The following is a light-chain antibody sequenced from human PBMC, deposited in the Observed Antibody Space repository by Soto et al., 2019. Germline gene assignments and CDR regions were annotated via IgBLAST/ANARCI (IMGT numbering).Light chain of an antibody. V-gene: IGKV1-5*03. CDR3: QQYNSYWT. CDR2: KAS. CDR1: QSISSW. J-gene: IGKJ1*01. Sequence: DLQMTQSPSTLSASVGDRVTITCRASQSISSWLAWYQQKPGKAPKLLIYKASSLESGVPSRFSGRGSGPAFTLTISSLQPDDFASYYCQQYNSYWTCGQGTKVEIK.